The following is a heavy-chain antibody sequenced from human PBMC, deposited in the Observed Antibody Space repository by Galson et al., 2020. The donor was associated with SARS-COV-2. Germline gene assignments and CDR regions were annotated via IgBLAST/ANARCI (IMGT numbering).Heavy chain of an antibody. Sequence: GGSLRLSCAPSRFTLSSNWMSWVRQPPGKGLEWVAKIQQDGSEKYYVDSVKGRFTISRDNAKNSLYLQMNSLSAEDTAVYYCARNRDSSGYYYEIDYWGQGTLVTVSS. D-gene: IGHD3-22*01. J-gene: IGHJ4*02. CDR3: ARNRDSSGYYYEIDY. CDR2: IQQDGSEK. CDR1: RFTLSSNW. V-gene: IGHV3-7*01.